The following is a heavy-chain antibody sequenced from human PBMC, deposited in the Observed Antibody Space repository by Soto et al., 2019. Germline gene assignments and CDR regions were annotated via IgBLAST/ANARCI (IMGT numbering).Heavy chain of an antibody. Sequence: ASETLSLTCAVYGGSFSGYYWSWIRQPPGKGLEWIGEINHSGSTNYNPSLKSRVTISVDTSKNQFSLKLSSVTAADTAAYYCAIAKSGVAAAGTPGINYYYGMEVWGQGTTVTVSS. CDR3: AIAKSGVAAAGTPGINYYYGMEV. V-gene: IGHV4-34*01. CDR1: GGSFSGYY. CDR2: INHSGST. J-gene: IGHJ6*02. D-gene: IGHD6-13*01.